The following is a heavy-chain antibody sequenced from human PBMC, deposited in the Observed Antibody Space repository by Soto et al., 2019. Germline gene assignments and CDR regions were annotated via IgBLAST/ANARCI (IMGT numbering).Heavy chain of an antibody. V-gene: IGHV1-24*01. D-gene: IGHD3-22*01. CDR1: GYTLTELS. J-gene: IGHJ5*02. CDR3: ARGAYDSSGYYLVPFIDP. CDR2: FDREDGKT. Sequence: ASVKVSCKVSGYTLTELSMHLVRQAPGKGLEWMGGFDREDGKTVYAQKFQGRVTMTEDTSTSTAYMELSSLRSEDTAVYYCARGAYDSSGYYLVPFIDPWGQGTLVTVSS.